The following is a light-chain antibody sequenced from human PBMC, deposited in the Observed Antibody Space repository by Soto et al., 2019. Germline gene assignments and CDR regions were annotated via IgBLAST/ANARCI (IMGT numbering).Light chain of an antibody. CDR3: QSSERGLSGYV. Sequence: QSVLTQPPSVSGAPGQRVTISCTGSSSNIGADYDVHWYQQRPGAAPTLLIYGNNNRPSGVPDRFYGSKSGTSASLAIIGLQAEDEADYYCQSSERGLSGYVFGSGTKLTVL. CDR2: GNN. J-gene: IGLJ1*01. CDR1: SSNIGADYD. V-gene: IGLV1-40*01.